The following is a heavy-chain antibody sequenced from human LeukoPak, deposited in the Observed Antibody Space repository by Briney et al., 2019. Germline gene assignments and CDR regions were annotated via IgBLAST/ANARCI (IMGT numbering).Heavy chain of an antibody. CDR3: AKKVNYDSSGYYAY. CDR1: GFTFSGYA. CDR2: ISGSGGST. J-gene: IGHJ4*02. Sequence: GGSLRLSCAASGFTFSGYAMSWVRQAPGKGLEWVSAISGSGGSTYYADSVKGRFTISRDNSKNTLYLQMNSLRAEDTAVYYCAKKVNYDSSGYYAYWGQGTLVTVSS. V-gene: IGHV3-23*01. D-gene: IGHD3-22*01.